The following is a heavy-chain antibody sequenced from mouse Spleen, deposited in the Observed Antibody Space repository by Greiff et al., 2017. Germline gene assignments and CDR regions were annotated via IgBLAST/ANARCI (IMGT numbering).Heavy chain of an antibody. V-gene: IGHV1-4*01. Sequence: QVQLQQSGAELARPGASVKMSCKASGYTFTSYTMHWVKQRPGQGLEWIGYINPSSGYTKYNQKFKDKATLTADKSSSTAYMQLSSLTSEDSAVYYCARRGGGDYRYDNWYFDVWGGGTTVTVSS. D-gene: IGHD2-14*01. CDR3: ARRGGGDYRYDNWYFDV. J-gene: IGHJ1*01. CDR1: GYTFTSYT. CDR2: INPSSGYT.